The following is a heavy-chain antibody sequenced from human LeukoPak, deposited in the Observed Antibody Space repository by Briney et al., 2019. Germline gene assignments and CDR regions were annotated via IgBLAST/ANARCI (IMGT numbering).Heavy chain of an antibody. CDR2: TNPIGGST. D-gene: IGHD3-3*01. CDR1: GYTFTSYY. V-gene: IGHV1-46*01. Sequence: ASVKVSCKASGYTFTSYYMHWVRQAPDQGLEGRGKTNPIGGSTSYAQKFQGRVTMTRDMSTSTVYMELSSLRSEDTAVHYCARDLERTEYYDFWSGNDYWGQGTLVTVSS. J-gene: IGHJ4*02. CDR3: ARDLERTEYYDFWSGNDY.